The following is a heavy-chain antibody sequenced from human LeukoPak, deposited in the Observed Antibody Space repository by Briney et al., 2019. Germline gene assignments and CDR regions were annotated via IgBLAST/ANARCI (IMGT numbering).Heavy chain of an antibody. J-gene: IGHJ5*02. CDR2: ISGSGGST. Sequence: PGGSLRLSCAASGFTFSSYAMSWVRQTPLKGVEWVSVISGSGGSTYYADSVKGRFTISRVNSKNTLYLQMNSLRAEDTAVYYCAKDFEVRAGIAAAGTSWFDPWGQGTLVTVPS. V-gene: IGHV3-23*01. CDR1: GFTFSSYA. CDR3: AKDFEVRAGIAAAGTSWFDP. D-gene: IGHD6-13*01.